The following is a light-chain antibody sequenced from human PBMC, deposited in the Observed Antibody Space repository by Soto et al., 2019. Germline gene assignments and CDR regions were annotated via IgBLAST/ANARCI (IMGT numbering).Light chain of an antibody. CDR2: RTS. CDR3: QQYNNWPRAT. CDR1: QSISSN. V-gene: IGKV3-15*01. J-gene: IGKJ4*01. Sequence: EIVMTQSPATLSVSPGERATLSCRASQSISSNLAGYQQKPGQAPRLLMFRTSSRATGFPARCSGSGSGTEFNLTISSMQSEDFGVYYCQQYNNWPRATFGGGTKVDIK.